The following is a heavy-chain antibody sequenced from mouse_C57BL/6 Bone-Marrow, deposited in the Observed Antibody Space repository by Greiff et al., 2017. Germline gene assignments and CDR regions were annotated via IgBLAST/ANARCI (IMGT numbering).Heavy chain of an antibody. CDR2: IYPGDGDT. Sequence: QVQLQQSGPELVKPGASVKISCKASGYAFSSSWMNWVKQRPGTGLEWIGRIYPGDGDTNYNGKFKGKATLTADKSSSTAYMQLSSLTSEDSAVYFCARGGLLRRWGQGTTLTVSS. V-gene: IGHV1-82*01. CDR1: GYAFSSSW. CDR3: ARGGLLRR. J-gene: IGHJ2*01. D-gene: IGHD1-2*01.